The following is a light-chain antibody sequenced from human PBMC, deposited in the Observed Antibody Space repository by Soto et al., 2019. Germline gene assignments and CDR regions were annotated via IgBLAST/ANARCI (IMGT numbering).Light chain of an antibody. J-gene: IGKJ1*01. Sequence: EILLTQSPATLSLSPGERATLSCRASQSVSSSYLAWYQQKPGQAPRLPIYGASSRATGIPDRFSGSGSGTDFTLTISRLEPEDFAVYYCQQYGSSLTWTFGQGTKVDIK. CDR2: GAS. CDR1: QSVSSSY. V-gene: IGKV3-20*01. CDR3: QQYGSSLTWT.